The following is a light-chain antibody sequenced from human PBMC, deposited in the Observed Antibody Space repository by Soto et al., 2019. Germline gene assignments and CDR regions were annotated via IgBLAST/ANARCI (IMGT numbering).Light chain of an antibody. CDR3: VLYMGSGICV. Sequence: QAVVTQETSFSVSPGGTVTLTCGLSSGSVSTSYYPSWYQQTPGQAPRTLIYSTNTRSSGVPDRFSGSILGNKAALTITGAQADDESDYYCVLYMGSGICVFGGGTKLTVL. V-gene: IGLV8-61*01. J-gene: IGLJ3*02. CDR1: SGSVSTSYY. CDR2: STN.